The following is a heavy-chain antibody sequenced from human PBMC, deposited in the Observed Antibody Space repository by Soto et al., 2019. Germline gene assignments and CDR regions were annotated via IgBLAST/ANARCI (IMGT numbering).Heavy chain of an antibody. V-gene: IGHV1-18*01. Sequence: ASVKVSCKASGYTFTSSGMSWVRQAPGQGLEWTGWISAHTGSSEYAQRFQGRVTMTTDRSTSTAYMELRSLRSEDTAVYYCARRAETNGWNGFGADKYYFDFWGQGTLVTVSS. D-gene: IGHD1-1*01. J-gene: IGHJ4*02. CDR3: ARRAETNGWNGFGADKYYFDF. CDR1: GYTFTSSG. CDR2: ISAHTGSS.